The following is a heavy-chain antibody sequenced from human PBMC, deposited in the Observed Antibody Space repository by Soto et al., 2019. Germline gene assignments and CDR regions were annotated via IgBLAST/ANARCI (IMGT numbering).Heavy chain of an antibody. D-gene: IGHD6-19*01. CDR2: ISYDGSNK. CDR1: GFTFSSYG. V-gene: IGHV3-30*18. J-gene: IGHJ4*02. Sequence: QVQLVESGGGVVQPGRSLRLSCAASGFTFSSYGMHWVRQAPGKGLEWVAVISYDGSNKYYADSVKGRFTISRDNSKNTLYLQMNSLRAEDTAVYYCAKLAVAGNFDYWGQGTLVTVSS. CDR3: AKLAVAGNFDY.